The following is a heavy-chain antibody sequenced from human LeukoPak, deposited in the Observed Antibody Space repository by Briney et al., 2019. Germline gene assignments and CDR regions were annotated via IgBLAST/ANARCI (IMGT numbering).Heavy chain of an antibody. V-gene: IGHV1-8*01. D-gene: IGHD1-1*01. J-gene: IGHJ4*02. CDR3: AVGGATGTTGDYFDY. CDR2: MNPNSGNT. CDR1: GYTFTGYD. Sequence: GASVKVSCXASGYTFTGYDINWVRQAAGQGLEWMGWMNPNSGNTGYAQKFQGRVTMTRNTSISTAYMELSSLRSEDTAVYYCAVGGATGTTGDYFDYWGQGTLVTVSS.